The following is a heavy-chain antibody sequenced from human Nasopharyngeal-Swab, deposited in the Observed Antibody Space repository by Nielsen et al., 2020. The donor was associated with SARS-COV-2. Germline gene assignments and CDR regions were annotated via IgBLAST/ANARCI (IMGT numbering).Heavy chain of an antibody. CDR2: INPNTGGT. CDR1: GYTFTGCY. CDR3: ARGPGTGGYGAKSPRYQNRYYMDV. V-gene: IGHV1-2*04. Sequence: ASVKVSCKASGYTFTGCYIYWVRQAPGQGLEWMGWINPNTGGTNYVQKFRGWVTMTRDTSISTAYMELSRLTSDDTAVYYCARGPGTGGYGAKSPRYQNRYYMDVWGKGTTVTVS. J-gene: IGHJ6*03. D-gene: IGHD5-12*01.